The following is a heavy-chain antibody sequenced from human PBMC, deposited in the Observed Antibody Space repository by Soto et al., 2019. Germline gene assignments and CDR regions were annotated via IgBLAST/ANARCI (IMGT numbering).Heavy chain of an antibody. CDR1: GGTFSSYA. Sequence: QVQLVQSGAEFKNPGSSVKFSCKASGGTFSSYAISWGRQAPGQGLEWLGGIIPIFGTANYAQKFQGRVTITADKSKSKAYMELSSLRSEDTAVYYCARDWGSLRSQYFDYWGQGTLVTVSS. V-gene: IGHV1-69*06. CDR3: ARDWGSLRSQYFDY. J-gene: IGHJ4*02. CDR2: IIPIFGTA. D-gene: IGHD3-16*01.